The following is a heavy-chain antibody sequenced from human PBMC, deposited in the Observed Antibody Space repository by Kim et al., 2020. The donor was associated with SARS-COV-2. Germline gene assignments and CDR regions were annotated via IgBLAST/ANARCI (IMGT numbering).Heavy chain of an antibody. V-gene: IGHV4-4*07. Sequence: SETLSLTCTVSGGSISSYYWSWIRQPAGKGLEWIGRIYTSGSTNYNPSLKSRVTMSVDTSKNQFSLKLSSVTAADTAVYYCARQGDIDSSGFYGMDVWGQGTTVTVSS. CDR1: GGSISSYY. CDR2: IYTSGST. CDR3: ARQGDIDSSGFYGMDV. J-gene: IGHJ6*02. D-gene: IGHD3-22*01.